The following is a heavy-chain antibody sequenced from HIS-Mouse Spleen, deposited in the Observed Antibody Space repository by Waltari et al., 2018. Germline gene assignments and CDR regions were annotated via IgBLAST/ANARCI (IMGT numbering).Heavy chain of an antibody. CDR1: GGSFSGYY. Sequence: QVQLQQWGAGLLKPSETLSLTCAVYGGSFSGYYWSWIRRPPGTGLEWIGEINHSGSTNYNPSLKSRVTISVDTSKNQFSLKLSSVTAADTAVYYCASRSIVGATTIDYWGQGTLVTVSS. CDR2: INHSGST. V-gene: IGHV4-34*01. J-gene: IGHJ4*02. CDR3: ASRSIVGATTIDY. D-gene: IGHD1-26*01.